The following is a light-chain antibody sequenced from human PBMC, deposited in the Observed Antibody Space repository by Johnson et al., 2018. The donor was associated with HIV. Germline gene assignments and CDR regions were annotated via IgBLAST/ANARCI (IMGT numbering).Light chain of an antibody. CDR2: DNT. V-gene: IGLV1-51*01. CDR3: GTWDSSQVV. J-gene: IGLJ1*01. Sequence: QSVLTQPPSVSAAPRQKVTISCSGSSSNIGNKYVFWYQQLPGTAPKLLIYDNTKRPSGIPDRFSGSKSGTSATLGITGLQTGDESDYYCGTWDSSQVVFGTGTKVTVL. CDR1: SSNIGNKY.